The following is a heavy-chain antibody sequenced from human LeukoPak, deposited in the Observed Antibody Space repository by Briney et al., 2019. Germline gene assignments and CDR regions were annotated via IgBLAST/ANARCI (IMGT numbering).Heavy chain of an antibody. Sequence: ASVKVSCKVSGYTLTELSMHWVRQAPGKGLEWMGGFDPEDGETIYAQKFQGRVTMTEDTSTDTAYMELSSLRSEDTAVYYCATLSPYGDYDGRGFNWFDPWGQGTLVTVSS. CDR3: ATLSPYGDYDGRGFNWFDP. D-gene: IGHD4-17*01. J-gene: IGHJ5*02. CDR1: GYTLTELS. V-gene: IGHV1-24*01. CDR2: FDPEDGET.